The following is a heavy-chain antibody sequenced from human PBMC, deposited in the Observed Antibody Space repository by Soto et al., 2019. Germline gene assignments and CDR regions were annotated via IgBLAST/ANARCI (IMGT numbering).Heavy chain of an antibody. CDR1: GFTVSSNY. D-gene: IGHD6-6*01. V-gene: IGHV3-66*01. CDR2: IYSGGST. CDR3: ARYCAHSSCHPDAFDI. J-gene: IGHJ3*02. Sequence: GGSLRLSCAASGFTVSSNYMSWVRQAPGKGLEWVSVIYSGGSTYYADSVKGRFTISRDNSKNTLYLQMNSMRAEDTAVYYCARYCAHSSCHPDAFDIWGQGTMVTVSS.